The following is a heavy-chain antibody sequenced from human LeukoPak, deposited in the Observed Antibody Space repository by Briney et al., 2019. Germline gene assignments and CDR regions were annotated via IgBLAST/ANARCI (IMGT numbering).Heavy chain of an antibody. D-gene: IGHD4-17*01. CDR3: ARAYIPPYGRPLGYAFDI. V-gene: IGHV3-30-3*01. CDR2: ISYDGSNK. Sequence: GGSLKLSCSASGFTFSSYAMHWVRQAPGKGLEWVAVISYDGSNKYYADSVKGRFTISRDNSKNTLYLQMNSLRAEDTAVYYCARAYIPPYGRPLGYAFDIWGQGTMVTVSS. CDR1: GFTFSSYA. J-gene: IGHJ3*02.